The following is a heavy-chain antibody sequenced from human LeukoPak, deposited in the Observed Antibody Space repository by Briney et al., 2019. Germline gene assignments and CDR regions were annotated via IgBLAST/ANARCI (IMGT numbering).Heavy chain of an antibody. D-gene: IGHD3-10*02. CDR2: ISSSGSTV. J-gene: IGHJ6*04. CDR1: GFTFSSYE. Sequence: GGSLRLSCAASGFTFSSYEMNWVRQAPGKGLEWVSYISSSGSTVYYADSVKGRFTISRDNAKNSLYLQMNSLGAEDTAVYYCAELGITMIGGVWGKGTTVTISS. V-gene: IGHV3-48*03. CDR3: AELGITMIGGV.